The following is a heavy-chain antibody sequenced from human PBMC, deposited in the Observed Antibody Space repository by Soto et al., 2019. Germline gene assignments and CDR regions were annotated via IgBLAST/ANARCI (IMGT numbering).Heavy chain of an antibody. V-gene: IGHV4-39*01. D-gene: IGHD6-13*01. Sequence: QLQLQESGPGLVKPSETLSLSCTVSGGSITSSFYWGWIRQPPGKGLEWIGSIYGTGNTYYNPSPTGRVTISVATSKNQFSLNLISVTAADTAVYYCRSSSRSSTHVWGQGATVTVSS. J-gene: IGHJ6*02. CDR1: GGSITSSFY. CDR2: IYGTGNT. CDR3: RSSSRSSTHV.